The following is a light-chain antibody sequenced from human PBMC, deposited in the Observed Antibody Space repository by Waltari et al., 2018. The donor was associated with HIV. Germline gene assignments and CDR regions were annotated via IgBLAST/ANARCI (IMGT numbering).Light chain of an antibody. Sequence: QMTQSPSSVSASVGDTVTITCRASQGISGFLAWFQLKPGKPPKSLIYAASSSHSGVPSRFRGSGSGTDFSLTISSLQPEDFATYSCQQYDVYPLTFCGGTRVEIK. CDR3: QQYDVYPLT. CDR2: AAS. V-gene: IGKV1-16*01. CDR1: QGISGF. J-gene: IGKJ4*01.